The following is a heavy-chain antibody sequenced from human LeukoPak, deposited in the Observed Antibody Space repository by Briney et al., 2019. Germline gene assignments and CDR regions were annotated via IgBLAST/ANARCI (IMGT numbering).Heavy chain of an antibody. CDR2: IYYSGST. V-gene: IGHV4-39*01. CDR3: ARLGSSAPLYYSDY. CDR1: GGSISSSSYY. Sequence: NPSETLSLTCTVSGGSISSSSYYWGWIRQPPGKGLEWIGNIYYSGSTYYNPSPKSRVTISADTSKNQSSLKLSSVTAADSAMYYCARLGSSAPLYYSDYWGQGTLVTVSS. J-gene: IGHJ4*02. D-gene: IGHD6-19*01.